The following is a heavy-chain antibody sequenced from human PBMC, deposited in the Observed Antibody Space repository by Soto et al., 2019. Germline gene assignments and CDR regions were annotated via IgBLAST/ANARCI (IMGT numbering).Heavy chain of an antibody. Sequence: GGSLRLSCAASGFTFSSYGMHWVRQAPGKGLEWVAVISYDGSNKYYADSVKGRFTISRDNSKNTLYLQMNSLRAEDTAVYYCAKDRYGYCSSTSCPNWFDPWGQGTPVTVSS. CDR3: AKDRYGYCSSTSCPNWFDP. J-gene: IGHJ5*02. CDR2: ISYDGSNK. D-gene: IGHD2-2*01. CDR1: GFTFSSYG. V-gene: IGHV3-30*18.